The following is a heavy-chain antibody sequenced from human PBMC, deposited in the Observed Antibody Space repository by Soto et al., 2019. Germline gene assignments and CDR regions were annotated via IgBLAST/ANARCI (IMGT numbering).Heavy chain of an antibody. V-gene: IGHV3-30*03. D-gene: IGHD1-1*01. Sequence: QEQVVESGGGVVQPGRSLRLSCAASGFTVSGYGMHWVRQAPGKGLEWVALISYDGSNKDYADSVKGRFTISRDNSKNTLYLQRNSLRAEDTAVYYCVRCWGTGDGSNLGYNWLDPWGQGTLVTVSS. CDR3: VRCWGTGDGSNLGYNWLDP. J-gene: IGHJ5*02. CDR2: ISYDGSNK. CDR1: GFTVSGYG.